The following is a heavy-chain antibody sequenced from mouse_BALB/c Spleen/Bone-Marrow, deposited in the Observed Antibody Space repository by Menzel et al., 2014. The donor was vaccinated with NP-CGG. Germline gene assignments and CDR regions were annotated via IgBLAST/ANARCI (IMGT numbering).Heavy chain of an antibody. CDR2: INPSTGYT. J-gene: IGHJ3*01. D-gene: IGHD2-12*01. CDR1: GYTFTIYW. CDR3: ARYGGRSYDGFAY. V-gene: IGHV1-7*01. Sequence: QVQLKESGAELAKPGASVKMSCKASGYTFTIYWMHWVKQRPGQGLEWIGYINPSTGYTEYNQKFKDKATLTADKSSSTAYTQLSSLTSEDSAVYYCARYGGRSYDGFAYWGQGTLVTVSA.